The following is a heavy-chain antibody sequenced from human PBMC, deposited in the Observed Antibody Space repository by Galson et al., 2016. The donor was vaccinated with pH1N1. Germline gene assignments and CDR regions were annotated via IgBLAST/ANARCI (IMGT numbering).Heavy chain of an antibody. Sequence: SVKVSCKASGGTFSTYVIIWVRQAPGQGLQWMGRIVPITGVTNYAQQFQDRVTITADESTSTAYMGLSSLRSEDTAVYYCAPGGDDYGGNPHWFDPWGQGTLVTVSS. J-gene: IGHJ5*02. V-gene: IGHV1-69*04. CDR2: IVPITGVT. CDR1: GGTFSTYV. D-gene: IGHD4-23*01. CDR3: APGGDDYGGNPHWFDP.